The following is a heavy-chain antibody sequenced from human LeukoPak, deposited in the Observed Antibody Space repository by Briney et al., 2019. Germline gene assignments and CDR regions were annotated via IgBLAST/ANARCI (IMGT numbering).Heavy chain of an antibody. Sequence: PGGSLRLSCAASGFTFSSYAMHWVRQAPGKGLEWVAVISYDGSNKYYADSVKGRFTISRDNSKNTLYLQMNSLRAEDTAVYYCARDISPLLWFGEADPTLDYWGQGTLVTVSS. V-gene: IGHV3-30-3*01. CDR3: ARDISPLLWFGEADPTLDY. J-gene: IGHJ4*02. CDR2: ISYDGSNK. CDR1: GFTFSSYA. D-gene: IGHD3-10*01.